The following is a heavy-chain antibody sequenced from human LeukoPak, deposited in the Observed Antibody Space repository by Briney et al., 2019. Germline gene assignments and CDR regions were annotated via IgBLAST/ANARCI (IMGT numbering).Heavy chain of an antibody. CDR3: ARDHAAGESQIDY. CDR1: GGTFSSYA. V-gene: IGHV1-69*04. CDR2: IIPILGIA. Sequence: KVSCKASGGTFSSYAISWVRQAPGQGLEWMGRIIPILGIANYAQKFQGRVTITADKSTSTAYMELSSLRSEDTAVYYCARDHAAGESQIDYWGQGTLVTVSS. J-gene: IGHJ4*02. D-gene: IGHD6-13*01.